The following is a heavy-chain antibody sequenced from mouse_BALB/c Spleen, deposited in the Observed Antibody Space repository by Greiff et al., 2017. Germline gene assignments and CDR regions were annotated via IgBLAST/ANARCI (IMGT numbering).Heavy chain of an antibody. V-gene: IGHV5-6*02. CDR1: GFTFSSYG. CDR3: ARHNPFYYAMDY. Sequence: EVKLVESGGDLVKPGGSLKLSCAASGFTFSSYGMSWVRQTPDKRLEWVATISSGGSYTYYPDSVKGRFTISRDNAKNTLYLQMSSLKSEDTAMYYCARHNPFYYAMDYWGQGTSVTVSS. J-gene: IGHJ4*01. CDR2: ISSGGSYT.